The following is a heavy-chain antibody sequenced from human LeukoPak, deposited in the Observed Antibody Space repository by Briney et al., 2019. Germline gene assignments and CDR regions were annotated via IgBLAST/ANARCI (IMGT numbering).Heavy chain of an antibody. CDR3: ARDGDFWSDWAS. CDR1: GGTFSSYA. Sequence: GASVKVSCKASGGTFSSYAISWVRQAPGQGLEWMGGIIPIFGTANYAQKFQGRVTITADESTSTAYMELSSLRSEDTAVYYCARDGDFWSDWASWGQGTLVTVSS. J-gene: IGHJ5*02. D-gene: IGHD3-3*01. CDR2: IIPIFGTA. V-gene: IGHV1-69*01.